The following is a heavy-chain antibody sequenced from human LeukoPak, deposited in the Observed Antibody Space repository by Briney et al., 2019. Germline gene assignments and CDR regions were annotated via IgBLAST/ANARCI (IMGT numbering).Heavy chain of an antibody. CDR1: GDSVSSNSAA. CDR2: TYYRSKWYN. D-gene: IGHD6-13*01. J-gene: IGHJ4*02. CDR3: ARGQPPDY. Sequence: SQTLSLTCAISGDSVSSNSAAWNWLWQSPSRGLEWLGRTYYRSKWYNDYAVSVKGRIIINADTSKNQFSLQLNSVTPEDTAVYYCARGQPPDYWGQGTLVTVSS. V-gene: IGHV6-1*01.